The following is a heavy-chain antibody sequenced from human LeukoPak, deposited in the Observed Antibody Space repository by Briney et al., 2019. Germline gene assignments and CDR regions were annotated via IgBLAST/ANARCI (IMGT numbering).Heavy chain of an antibody. CDR2: IYSSGST. CDR3: ARDERRSGSRNYYYHMDV. J-gene: IGHJ6*03. V-gene: IGHV4-4*07. CDR1: GGSISSNY. D-gene: IGHD3-10*01. Sequence: PSETLSLTCTVSGGSISSNYWSWIRQPAGKGLEWIGRIYSSGSTSYNPSFKSRATVSIDTSRNQFSLSLGSVTAADTAVYYCARDERRSGSRNYYYHMDVWGKGTTVTVSS.